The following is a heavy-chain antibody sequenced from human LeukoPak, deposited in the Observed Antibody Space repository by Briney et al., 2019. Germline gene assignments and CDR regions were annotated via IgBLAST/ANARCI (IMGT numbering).Heavy chain of an antibody. CDR1: GYTFTSYD. V-gene: IGHV1-8*01. CDR2: MNPNSGNT. CDR3: ARVFGYYDSSGYPTPYYYYYMDV. J-gene: IGHJ6*03. D-gene: IGHD3-22*01. Sequence: ASVKVSCKASGYTFTSYDINWVRQATGQGLEWMGWMNPNSGNTGYAQKFQGRVTTTRNTSISTAYMELSSLRSEDTAVYYCARVFGYYDSSGYPTPYYYYYMDVWGKGTTVTVSS.